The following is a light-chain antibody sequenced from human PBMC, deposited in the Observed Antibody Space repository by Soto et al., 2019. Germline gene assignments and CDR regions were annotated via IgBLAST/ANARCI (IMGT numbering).Light chain of an antibody. J-gene: IGKJ1*01. V-gene: IGKV3-20*01. Sequence: EIVLTQSPGTLSLSPGDRATLSCRASQSVSSTYLAWYQQRPGQTPKLLIYEASTRATGIPDRFSGSGSGTDYTLTIGRLEPEDFAVYYCQQYGNSPQTFGQGTKVDI. CDR1: QSVSSTY. CDR2: EAS. CDR3: QQYGNSPQT.